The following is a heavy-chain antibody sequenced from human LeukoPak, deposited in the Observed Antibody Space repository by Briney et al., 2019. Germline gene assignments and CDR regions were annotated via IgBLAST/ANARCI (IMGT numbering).Heavy chain of an antibody. V-gene: IGHV3-30*18. D-gene: IGHD4-17*01. Sequence: PGGSLRLSCAASGFTFSSYGRHWVRQAPGKGLEWVAVISYDGSNKYYADSVKGRFTISRDNSKNTLYLQMNSLRAEDTAVYYCAKDHATVTTWVFDYWGQGTLVTVSS. CDR2: ISYDGSNK. J-gene: IGHJ4*02. CDR1: GFTFSSYG. CDR3: AKDHATVTTWVFDY.